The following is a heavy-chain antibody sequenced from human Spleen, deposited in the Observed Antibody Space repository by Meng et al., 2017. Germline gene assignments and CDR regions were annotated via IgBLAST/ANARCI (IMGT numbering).Heavy chain of an antibody. CDR2: ISAYVVNT. D-gene: IGHD4-17*01. Sequence: VQLVQSGTEVKKPWASVQVSCKASGYTFTSYGVSWLRQAPGQGLEWMGWISAYVVNTNFAQKFQGRVTMTTDTSTSTTYMELRSLTSDDTAVYYCARDDDFGNYFDLWGQGTLVTVSS. CDR1: GYTFTSYG. CDR3: ARDDDFGNYFDL. V-gene: IGHV1-18*01. J-gene: IGHJ4*02.